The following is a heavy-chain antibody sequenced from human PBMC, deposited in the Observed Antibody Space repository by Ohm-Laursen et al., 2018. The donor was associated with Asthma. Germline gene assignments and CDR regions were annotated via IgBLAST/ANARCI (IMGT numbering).Heavy chain of an antibody. CDR1: GFTFSNFA. CDR2: ITSDGSWT. CDR3: AKGLRSGYSSGWYYFDY. V-gene: IGHV3-30-3*01. Sequence: SLRLSCTASGFTFSNFAMHWVRQAPGKGLEWVSIITSDGSWTSYADSVKGRFTISRDNAKNSLYLQMNSLRAEDTALYYCAKGLRSGYSSGWYYFDYWGQGTLVTVSS. J-gene: IGHJ4*02. D-gene: IGHD6-19*01.